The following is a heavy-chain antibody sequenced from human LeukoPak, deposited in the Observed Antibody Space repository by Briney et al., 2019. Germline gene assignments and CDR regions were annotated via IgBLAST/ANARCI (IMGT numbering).Heavy chain of an antibody. D-gene: IGHD3-22*01. CDR3: ARAEGYYDSSGYYYDDY. J-gene: IGHJ4*02. CDR1: GGSISSGDYY. V-gene: IGHV4-30-4*01. CDR2: IYYSGST. Sequence: SETLSLTCTVSGGSISSGDYYWSWIRQPPGKGLEWIGYIYYSGSTYYNPSLKSRVTISVDTSKNQFSLKLSSVTAADTAVYYCARAEGYYDSSGYYYDDYWGQGTLVTVSS.